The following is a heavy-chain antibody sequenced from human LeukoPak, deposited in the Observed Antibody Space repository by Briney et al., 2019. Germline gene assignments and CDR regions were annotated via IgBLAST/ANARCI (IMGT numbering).Heavy chain of an antibody. CDR3: ARAPLGDY. J-gene: IGHJ4*02. V-gene: IGHV1-2*02. D-gene: IGHD3-16*01. CDR2: INPNSGGT. Sequence: GLEWMGWINPNSGGTNYAQKFQGRVTMTRDTSISTAYMELSRLRSDDTAVYYCARAPLGDYWGQGTLVTVSS.